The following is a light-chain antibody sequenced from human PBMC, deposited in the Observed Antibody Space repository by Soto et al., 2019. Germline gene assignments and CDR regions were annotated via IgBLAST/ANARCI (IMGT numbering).Light chain of an antibody. J-gene: IGKJ4*01. CDR1: QSINRY. CDR2: DAS. V-gene: IGKV3-11*01. CDR3: QQRSNWPLT. Sequence: EIVLTQSPATLSLSPGERATLSCRASQSINRYLAWYAQKPGQAPRLLIYDASNRATDIPARFSGSGSGTDFTLAISSLEPEDFAVYYCQQRSNWPLTFGGGTKVEIK.